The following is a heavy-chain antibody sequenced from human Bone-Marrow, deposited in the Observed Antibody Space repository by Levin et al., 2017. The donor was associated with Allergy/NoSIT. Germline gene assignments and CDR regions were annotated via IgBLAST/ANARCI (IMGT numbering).Heavy chain of an antibody. CDR3: ARTAVPLPYYFYMDV. Sequence: SETLSLTCAVSGDSFSREYYWGWIRQPPGKGLEWIGAIFHSGSPYYNPSLRSRVTISIDTSKNQFSLELASVTAADTALYYCARTAVPLPYYFYMDVWGKGTTVIVSS. V-gene: IGHV4-38-2*01. CDR1: GDSFSREYY. D-gene: IGHD4-17*01. CDR2: IFHSGSP. J-gene: IGHJ6*03.